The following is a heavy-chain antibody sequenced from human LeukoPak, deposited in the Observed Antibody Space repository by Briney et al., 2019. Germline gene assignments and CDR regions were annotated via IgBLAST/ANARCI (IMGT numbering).Heavy chain of an antibody. J-gene: IGHJ4*02. Sequence: SEALSLTCTVSGGSISSGDYYWSWIRQPPGKGLEWIGYIYYSGSTYYNPSLKSRVTISVDTSKNQFSLKLSSVTAADTAVYYCASTMATGYYFDYWGQGTLVTVSS. V-gene: IGHV4-30-4*01. CDR3: ASTMATGYYFDY. D-gene: IGHD3-10*01. CDR2: IYYSGST. CDR1: GGSISSGDYY.